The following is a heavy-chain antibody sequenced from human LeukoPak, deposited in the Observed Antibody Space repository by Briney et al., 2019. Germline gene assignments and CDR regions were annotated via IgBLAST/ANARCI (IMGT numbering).Heavy chain of an antibody. J-gene: IGHJ6*02. CDR1: GGSISSYY. Sequence: SETLSLTCTVSGGSISSYYWSWIRQPPGKGLEWIGYIYYSGSTNYNPSLKSRVTISVDTSKNQFSLKLSSVTAADTAVYYCAARSTSQYYYYGMDVWGQGTTVTVSS. V-gene: IGHV4-59*08. D-gene: IGHD2-2*01. CDR3: AARSTSQYYYYGMDV. CDR2: IYYSGST.